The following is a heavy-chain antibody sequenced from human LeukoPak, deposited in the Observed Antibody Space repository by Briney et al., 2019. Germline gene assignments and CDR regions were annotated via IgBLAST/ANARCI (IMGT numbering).Heavy chain of an antibody. Sequence: ASVKVSCKASGYDFTSVGITWVRRAPGQGLEWMGWISPYNGNTRYAQKFQGRVAMTTDTSTAAAYMELRGLRFNDTAVYYCARAGSGSGWYFDYWGQGTLVTVSS. J-gene: IGHJ4*02. CDR3: ARAGSGSGWYFDY. V-gene: IGHV1-18*01. CDR1: GYDFTSVG. CDR2: ISPYNGNT. D-gene: IGHD6-19*01.